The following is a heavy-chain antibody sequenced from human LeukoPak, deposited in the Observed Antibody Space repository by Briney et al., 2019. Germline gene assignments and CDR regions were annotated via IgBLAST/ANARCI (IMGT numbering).Heavy chain of an antibody. D-gene: IGHD5-24*01. CDR1: GFTFSSYW. V-gene: IGHV3-74*01. CDR2: INSDGSST. Sequence: LPGGSLRLSCAASGFTFSSYWMHWVRHAPGKGLVGVSRINSDGSSTRYLDSGKGRFTVSRDNARNTLYLQMNSLRVEDTAVYYCARDGGDGYNRDDFDYWGQGTLVTVSS. J-gene: IGHJ4*02. CDR3: ARDGGDGYNRDDFDY.